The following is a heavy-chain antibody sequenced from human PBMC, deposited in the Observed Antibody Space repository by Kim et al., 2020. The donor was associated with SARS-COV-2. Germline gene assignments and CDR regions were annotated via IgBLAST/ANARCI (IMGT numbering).Heavy chain of an antibody. Sequence: SETLSLTCTVSGGSISSSSYYWGWIRQPPGKGLEWIGSIYYSGSTYYNPSLKSRVTISVDTSKNQFSLKLSSVTAADTAVYYCARNSGPTIYDYVWGSYLKNWFDPWGQGTLVTVSS. CDR2: IYYSGST. J-gene: IGHJ5*02. D-gene: IGHD3-16*02. V-gene: IGHV4-39*01. CDR3: ARNSGPTIYDYVWGSYLKNWFDP. CDR1: GGSISSSSYY.